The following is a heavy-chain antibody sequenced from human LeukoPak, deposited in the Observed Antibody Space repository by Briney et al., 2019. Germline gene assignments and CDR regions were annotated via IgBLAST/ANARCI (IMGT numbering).Heavy chain of an antibody. D-gene: IGHD3-3*01. CDR1: GYTFTSYD. J-gene: IGHJ2*01. CDR3: ARGQNYDFWSGYYTMWYFDL. V-gene: IGHV1-8*03. CDR2: MNPNSGNT. Sequence: ASVKVSCKASGYTFTSYDIDWVRQATGQGLEWMGWMNPNSGNTGYAQKFQGRVTITRNTSISTAYMELSSLRSEDTAVYYCARGQNYDFWSGYYTMWYFDLWGRGTLVTVSS.